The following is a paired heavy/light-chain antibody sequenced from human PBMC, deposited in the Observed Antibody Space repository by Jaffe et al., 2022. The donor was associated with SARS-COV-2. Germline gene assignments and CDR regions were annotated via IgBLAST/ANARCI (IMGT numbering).Heavy chain of an antibody. CDR2: IYTSGST. V-gene: IGHV4-61*02. CDR1: GDSISSSNYY. Sequence: QVQLQESGPGLVKPSQTLSLTCTVSGDSISSSNYYWSWIRQPAGKGLEWIGRIYTSGSTKYKPSLKSRVTISVDTSKNQFSLKLSSVTAADTAIYYCAGHDYSNYASFDYWGQGTLVTVSS. J-gene: IGHJ4*02. D-gene: IGHD4-4*01. CDR3: AGHDYSNYASFDY.
Light chain of an antibody. CDR3: QAWDSSTFYV. CDR1: RLGDKY. Sequence: SYDLTQPPSVSVSPGQTASITCSGDRLGDKYACWYQQKPGQSPVLVIYQNSKRPSGIPERFSGSNSGNTATLTISGTQAMDEADYYCQAWDSSTFYVFGTGTKVTVL. V-gene: IGLV3-1*01. CDR2: QNS. J-gene: IGLJ1*01.